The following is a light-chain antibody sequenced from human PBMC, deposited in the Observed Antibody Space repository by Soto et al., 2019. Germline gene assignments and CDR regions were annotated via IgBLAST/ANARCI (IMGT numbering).Light chain of an antibody. CDR3: SSYTSSSTLGV. CDR2: EVS. J-gene: IGLJ2*01. Sequence: QSVLTQPASVSGSPGQSITISCTGTSSDVGNYKYVSWYQHHPGKAPKLIIYEVSNRPSGVSNRFSGSKSGNTASLTISGLQAEDEADYYCSSYTSSSTLGVFGRGTKLTVL. V-gene: IGLV2-14*01. CDR1: SSDVGNYKY.